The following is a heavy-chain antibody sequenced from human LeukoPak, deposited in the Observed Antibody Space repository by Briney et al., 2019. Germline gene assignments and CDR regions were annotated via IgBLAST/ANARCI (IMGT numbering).Heavy chain of an antibody. J-gene: IGHJ6*02. CDR3: ARDSFGGYCSSTSCSPYYYCGMDF. CDR2: IYYSGRT. D-gene: IGHD2-2*01. CDR1: GGSLSSYY. Sequence: PETLSLTCTVSGGSLSSYYWSWVRQPPGKGREWVGYIYYSGRTNYTPSLKSRVTISVDTSNNQFSLKLSSVTAADTAVYYCARDSFGGYCSSTSCSPYYYCGMDFWGQGTTVTVSS. V-gene: IGHV4-59*01.